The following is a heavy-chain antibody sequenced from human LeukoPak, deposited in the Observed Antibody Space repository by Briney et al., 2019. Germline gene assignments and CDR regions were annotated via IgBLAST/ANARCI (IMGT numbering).Heavy chain of an antibody. CDR3: ARATLQLGRRPFDY. Sequence: SETLSLTCAVYGVSFSGYYWSWIRQPPGKGLEWIGEINHSGSTNYNPSLKSRVTISVDTSKNQFSLKLTSVTAADTAVYYCARATLQLGRRPFDYWGQGTLVTVSS. CDR1: GVSFSGYY. J-gene: IGHJ4*02. CDR2: INHSGST. D-gene: IGHD1-1*01. V-gene: IGHV4-34*01.